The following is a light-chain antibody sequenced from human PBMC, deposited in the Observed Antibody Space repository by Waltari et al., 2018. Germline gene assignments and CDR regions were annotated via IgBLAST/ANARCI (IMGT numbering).Light chain of an antibody. V-gene: IGLV2-14*03. Sequence: QSALTQPVSVAGSPGRSIPISGTGTASDGGRYHPFSWFHQHPHKAPKLLIYGLRKRPSGVFDRFSASKSGNTASLTISGLQAEDEADYYCSSYTSSSTLVFGGGTKLTVL. CDR3: SSYTSSSTLV. CDR2: GLR. CDR1: ASDGGRYHP. J-gene: IGLJ3*02.